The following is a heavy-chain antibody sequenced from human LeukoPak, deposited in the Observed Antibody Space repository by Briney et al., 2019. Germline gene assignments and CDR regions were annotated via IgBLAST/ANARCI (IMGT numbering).Heavy chain of an antibody. V-gene: IGHV4-34*01. Sequence: TPSETLSLTCAVYGGSFSGYYWSWIRQPPGKGLEWIGEINNSGSTNYNPSLKSRVTISVDTSKNQFSLKLSSVTAADTAGYSCAGLRGNNGYGNWGQGTLVTVSS. D-gene: IGHD5-12*01. CDR2: INNSGST. CDR1: GGSFSGYY. CDR3: AGLRGNNGYGN. J-gene: IGHJ1*01.